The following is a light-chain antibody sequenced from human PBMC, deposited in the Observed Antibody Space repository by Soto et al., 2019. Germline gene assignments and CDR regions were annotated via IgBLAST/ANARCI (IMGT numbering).Light chain of an antibody. CDR2: LGS. CDR1: QSLLHSNVYNY. V-gene: IGKV2-28*01. CDR3: LQALQTPLFT. J-gene: IGKJ3*01. Sequence: DIYMTQSSLSLPVTPGEPASISCRSSQSLLHSNVYNYLDWYLQKPGQSPQLLIYLGSNRASGVPDRFSGSGSGTDFTLKISRVEAEDVGVYYCLQALQTPLFTFGPGTKVDIK.